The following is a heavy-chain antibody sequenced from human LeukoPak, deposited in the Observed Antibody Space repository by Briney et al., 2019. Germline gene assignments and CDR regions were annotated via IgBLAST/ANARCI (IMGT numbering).Heavy chain of an antibody. D-gene: IGHD2-2*01. CDR1: GHTFTSYD. J-gene: IGHJ5*02. CDR2: MNPNSGNT. CDR3: ARGLSGVPAAIFSSGPFDP. Sequence: GASVKVSCKASGHTFTSYDINWVRQATGQGLEWMGWMNPNSGNTGYAQKFQGRVTMTRNTSISTAYMELSSLRSEDTAVYYCARGLSGVPAAIFSSGPFDPWGQGTLVTVSS. V-gene: IGHV1-8*01.